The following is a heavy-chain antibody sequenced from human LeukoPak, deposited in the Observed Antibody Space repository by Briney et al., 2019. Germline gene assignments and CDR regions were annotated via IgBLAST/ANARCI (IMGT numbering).Heavy chain of an antibody. J-gene: IGHJ4*02. V-gene: IGHV3-23*01. CDR3: WKVYGTSLNGPGDY. D-gene: IGHD2-8*01. CDR1: GCTFSSYA. CDR2: INGSGGST. Sequence: GGSLRLSCAVSGCTFSSYAMSCVRQAPGKGLEWVSSINGSGGSTYYADSVKGRFTISRDNSRKTLYLQMSGLEAEDIAVYYCWKVYGTSLNGPGDYWGQGTLVTVSS.